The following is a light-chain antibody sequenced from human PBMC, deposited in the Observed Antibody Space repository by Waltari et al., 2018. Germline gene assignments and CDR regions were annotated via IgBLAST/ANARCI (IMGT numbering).Light chain of an antibody. CDR1: QSVSSN. Sequence: ELVMTQSPATLSVSPGERATLSCRASQSVSSNLAWYQQKPGQAPRLLIYGASTRATGIPARFSGSGSGTEFTLTISSLQSEDFAVYYCQQYNTWRTFGQGTKVEVK. CDR3: QQYNTWRT. J-gene: IGKJ1*01. CDR2: GAS. V-gene: IGKV3-15*01.